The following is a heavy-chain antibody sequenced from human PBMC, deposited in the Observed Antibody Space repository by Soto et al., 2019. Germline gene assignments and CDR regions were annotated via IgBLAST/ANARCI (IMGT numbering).Heavy chain of an antibody. D-gene: IGHD5-18*01. J-gene: IGHJ6*02. CDR1: GFTFSSYW. V-gene: IGHV3-74*01. Sequence: GGSLRLSRAASGFTFSSYWMHWVRQAPGKGLVWVSRINSDGSSTSYADSVKGRFTISRDNAKNTLYLQMNSLRAEDTAVYYCAREEDGYSIYYYYGMDVWGQGTTVTVSS. CDR3: AREEDGYSIYYYYGMDV. CDR2: INSDGSST.